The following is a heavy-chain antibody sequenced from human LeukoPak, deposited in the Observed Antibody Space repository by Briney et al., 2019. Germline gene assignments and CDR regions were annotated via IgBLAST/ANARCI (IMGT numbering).Heavy chain of an antibody. D-gene: IGHD5-12*01. CDR2: ISAYNGNT. J-gene: IGHJ3*02. CDR3: ARGVVGYGGSPPAFIAFDI. Sequence: ASVKVSCKTSRSTFTSCGNNWERHAPGQGLEWTGWISAYNGNTNHAQKLQGRVTMTTDRSTSTAYMELRSLRSDDTAVYYCARGVVGYGGSPPAFIAFDIWGQGTMVTVSS. CDR1: RSTFTSCG. V-gene: IGHV1-18*01.